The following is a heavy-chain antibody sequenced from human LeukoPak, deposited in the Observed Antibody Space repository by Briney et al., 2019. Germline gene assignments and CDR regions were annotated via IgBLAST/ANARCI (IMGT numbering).Heavy chain of an antibody. J-gene: IGHJ6*03. V-gene: IGHV1-8*01. CDR2: MNPVSGNA. D-gene: IGHD3-3*01. CDR3: ARSGGFWSGYHPTTYYYYYMDV. CDR1: GYTFTNFD. Sequence: ASVKVSCKASGYTFTNFDINWVRQAPGQGLEWMGWMNPVSGNAGSAQKFQGRVTLTRDTSISTAYMELSSLRSEDTAVYYCARSGGFWSGYHPTTYYYYYMDVWGKGTTVTVSS.